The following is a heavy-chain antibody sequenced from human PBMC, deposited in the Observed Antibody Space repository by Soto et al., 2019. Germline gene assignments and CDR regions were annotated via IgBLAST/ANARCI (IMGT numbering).Heavy chain of an antibody. Sequence: GGSLRLSCAASGFSFSSYSMNWARQAPGKGLEWVSYISSSSSTIYYADSVKGRFTISRDNAKNSLYLQMNSLRAEDTAVYYCAKHWPGDTEAFDIWGQGTMVTVSS. D-gene: IGHD2-21*01. CDR3: AKHWPGDTEAFDI. CDR1: GFSFSSYS. V-gene: IGHV3-48*01. CDR2: ISSSSSTI. J-gene: IGHJ3*02.